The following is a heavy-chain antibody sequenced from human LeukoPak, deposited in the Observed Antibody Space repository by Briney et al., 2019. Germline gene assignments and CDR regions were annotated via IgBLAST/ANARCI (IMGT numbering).Heavy chain of an antibody. J-gene: IGHJ3*02. D-gene: IGHD1-26*01. V-gene: IGHV3-48*04. CDR1: GFSLSSYS. Sequence: PGGSPRLSCAASGFSLSSYSMNWVRQAPGKGLEWVSYSSSSTSTVYYADSVKGRVTISRDNAENSLYLQIYSLRVEDTAVYYCVRSGSYGAFDIWGQGTMVTVSS. CDR3: VRSGSYGAFDI. CDR2: SSSSTSTV.